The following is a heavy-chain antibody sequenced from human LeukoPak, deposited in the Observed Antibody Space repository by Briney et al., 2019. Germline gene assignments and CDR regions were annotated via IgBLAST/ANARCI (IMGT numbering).Heavy chain of an antibody. Sequence: ASVKVSCKASGYTFTSYAMNWVRQAPGQGLEWMGGIIPIFGTANYAQKFQGRVTITADKSTSTAYMELSSLRSEDTAVYYCARVNTAYCGGDCYSPDYWGQGTLVTVSS. CDR3: ARVNTAYCGGDCYSPDY. J-gene: IGHJ4*02. CDR1: GYTFTSYA. D-gene: IGHD2-21*02. CDR2: IIPIFGTA. V-gene: IGHV1-69*06.